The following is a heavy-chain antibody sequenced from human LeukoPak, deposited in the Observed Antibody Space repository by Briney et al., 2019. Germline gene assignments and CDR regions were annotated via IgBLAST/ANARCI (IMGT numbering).Heavy chain of an antibody. D-gene: IGHD4-17*01. CDR2: ISGSGGGT. Sequence: PGGSLRLSCAASGFSFSSYAMSWLRQAPGKGLEWVSGISGSGGGTYYADSVKGRFTISRDNSKNTLYLQMNSLRVEDTAVYYCTKATGDYFWYFDLWGRGTLVTVSS. CDR1: GFSFSSYA. J-gene: IGHJ2*01. V-gene: IGHV3-23*01. CDR3: TKATGDYFWYFDL.